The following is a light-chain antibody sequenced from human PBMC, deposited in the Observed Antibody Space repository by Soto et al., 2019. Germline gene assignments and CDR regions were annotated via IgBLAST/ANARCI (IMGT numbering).Light chain of an antibody. CDR3: SSYTSSSNRV. CDR1: SSDVGGYNY. CDR2: EVS. V-gene: IGLV2-14*01. J-gene: IGLJ2*01. Sequence: QSALTQPASVSGSPGQSITISCTGTSSDVGGYNYVSWYQQHPGKAPKLIIYEVSNRPSGVANRFSGSKSGNTASLTISGLQAEDEADDYCSSYTSSSNRVFGGGTKLTVL.